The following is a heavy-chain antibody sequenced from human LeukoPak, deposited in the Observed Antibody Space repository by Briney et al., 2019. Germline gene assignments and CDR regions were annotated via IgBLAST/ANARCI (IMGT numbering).Heavy chain of an antibody. V-gene: IGHV4-59*01. D-gene: IGHD6-13*01. CDR1: GGSISSYY. CDR2: IYYSGST. J-gene: IGHJ4*02. Sequence: SETLSLTCTVSGGSISSYYWSWIRQPPGKGLEWIGYIYYSGSTNYNPSLKSRVTISVDTSKNQFSLKLSSVTAADTAVYYCARAGMGIAAAGDGFDYWGQGTLVTVSS. CDR3: ARAGMGIAAAGDGFDY.